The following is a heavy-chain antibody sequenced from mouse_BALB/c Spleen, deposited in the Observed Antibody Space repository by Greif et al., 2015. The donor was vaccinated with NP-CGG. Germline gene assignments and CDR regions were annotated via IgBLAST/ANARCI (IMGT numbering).Heavy chain of an antibody. CDR3: ARVYWCDGAMDY. Sequence: FQQKQSGAELVKPGASVKLSCKASGYTFTSYDINWVRQRPEQGLECIGWIFPGDGSTKYNEKFKGKATLTTDKSSSTAYMQRSRLTSDASAVVFGARVYWCDGAMDYWGPFTSGTVSS. D-gene: IGHD1-1*02. CDR1: GYTFTSYD. CDR2: IFPGDGST. V-gene: IGHV1-85*01. J-gene: IGHJ4*01.